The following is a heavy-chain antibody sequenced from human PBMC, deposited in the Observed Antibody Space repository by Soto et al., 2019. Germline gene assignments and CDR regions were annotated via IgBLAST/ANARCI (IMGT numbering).Heavy chain of an antibody. V-gene: IGHV4-59*01. CDR2: IYYSGST. Sequence: TLSLTCTVSGGSLRSYYWSWIRQPPGKGLEWIGYIYYSGSTNYNPSLKSRVTISVDTSKNQFSLKLSSVTAADTAVYYCARADYYGSGSDAFDPWGQGTLVTVSS. D-gene: IGHD3-10*01. J-gene: IGHJ5*02. CDR1: GGSLRSYY. CDR3: ARADYYGSGSDAFDP.